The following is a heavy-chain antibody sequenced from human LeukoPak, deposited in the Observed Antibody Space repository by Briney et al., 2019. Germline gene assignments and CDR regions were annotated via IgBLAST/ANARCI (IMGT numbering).Heavy chain of an antibody. V-gene: IGHV4-4*07. Sequence: SETLSLTCTVSGGSISSYYWSWIRQPAGKGLEWIGRIYTSGSTNYNPFLKSRVTMSVDTSKNQYSLKLSSVTAADTAVYYCAGRRNPYDSIDYWGQGTLVTVSS. D-gene: IGHD3-22*01. CDR1: GGSISSYY. CDR3: AGRRNPYDSIDY. CDR2: IYTSGST. J-gene: IGHJ4*02.